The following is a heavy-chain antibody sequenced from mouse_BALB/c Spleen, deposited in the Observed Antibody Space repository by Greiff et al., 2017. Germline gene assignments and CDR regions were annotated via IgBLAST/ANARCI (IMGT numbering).Heavy chain of an antibody. CDR3: TREGNDRAYAMDY. CDR1: GFTFSSYT. V-gene: IGHV5-6-4*01. Sequence: EVKLQESGGGLVKPGGSLKLSCAASGFTFSSYTMSWVRQTPAKRLEWVATISSGGSYTYYPDSVKGRFTISRDNAKNTLYLQMSSLKSEDTAMYYCTREGNDRAYAMDYWGQGTSVTVSS. D-gene: IGHD2-12*01. J-gene: IGHJ4*01. CDR2: ISSGGSYT.